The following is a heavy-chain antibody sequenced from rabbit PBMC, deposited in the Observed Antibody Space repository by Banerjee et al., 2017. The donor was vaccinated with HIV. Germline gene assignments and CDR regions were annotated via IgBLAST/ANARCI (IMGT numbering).Heavy chain of an antibody. CDR1: GIDLSSNA. CDR3: ARGHYTYGYGGYAYATGAFDP. D-gene: IGHD6-1*01. CDR2: IYTSSGST. Sequence: QSLEESGGDLVKPGASLTLTCTVSGIDLSSNAMCWVRQAPGKGLELIACIYTSSGSTYYASWAKGRFTISKTSSTTVTLQMTSLTAADTATYFCARGHYTYGYGGYAYATGAFDPWGPGTLVTVS. V-gene: IGHV1S40*01. J-gene: IGHJ2*01.